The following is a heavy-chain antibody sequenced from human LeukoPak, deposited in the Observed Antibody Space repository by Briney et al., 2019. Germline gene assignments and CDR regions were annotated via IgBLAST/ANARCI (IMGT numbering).Heavy chain of an antibody. Sequence: ASVKVSCKASGGTFSSYAISWVRQAPGQGLELMGRIIPILGIANYAQKFQGRVTITADKSTSTAYMELSRLRSEDTAVYYCATADEEYQLLSPDYYYYGTDVWGQGTTVTVSS. CDR2: IIPILGIA. CDR1: GGTFSSYA. D-gene: IGHD2-2*01. J-gene: IGHJ6*02. CDR3: ATADEEYQLLSPDYYYYGTDV. V-gene: IGHV1-69*04.